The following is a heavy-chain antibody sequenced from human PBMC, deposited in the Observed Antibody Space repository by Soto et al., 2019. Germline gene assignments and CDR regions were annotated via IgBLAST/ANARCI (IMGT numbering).Heavy chain of an antibody. J-gene: IGHJ4*02. CDR3: ARDSFRLRFLEWFPDPAKTRPDGNYFDY. CDR2: INPSGGST. V-gene: IGHV1-46*01. Sequence: GASVKVSCKSSGYTFTSYYMHWVRQAPGQGLEWMGIINPSGGSTSYAQKFQGRVTMTRDTSTSTVYMELSSLRSEDTAVYYCARDSFRLRFLEWFPDPAKTRPDGNYFDYWGQGTLVTVSS. D-gene: IGHD3-3*01. CDR1: GYTFTSYY.